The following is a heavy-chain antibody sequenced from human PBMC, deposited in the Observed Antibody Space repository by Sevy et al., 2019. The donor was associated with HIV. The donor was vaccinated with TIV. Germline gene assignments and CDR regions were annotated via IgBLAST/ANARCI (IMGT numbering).Heavy chain of an antibody. V-gene: IGHV3-21*01. CDR2: ISSSSSYI. CDR3: ARGGYSGSPLDAFDI. Sequence: GGSLRLSCAASGFTFSSNSMNWVRQAPGKGLEWVSSISSSSSYIYYADSVKGRFTISRDNAKNSLYLQMNSLRAEDTAVYYCARGGYSGSPLDAFDIWGQGTMVTVSS. D-gene: IGHD1-26*01. CDR1: GFTFSSNS. J-gene: IGHJ3*02.